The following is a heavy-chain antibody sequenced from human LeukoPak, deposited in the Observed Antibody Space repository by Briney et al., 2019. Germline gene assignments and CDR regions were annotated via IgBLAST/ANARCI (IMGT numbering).Heavy chain of an antibody. D-gene: IGHD2-8*01. CDR2: IKQNGSEK. J-gene: IGHJ4*02. CDR3: ARDDFVLMVYAIPFFDY. CDR1: GFTFSSYR. Sequence: GGSLRLSCAASGFTFSSYRTSWVRQAPGKGLEWVANIKQNGSEKYYVDSVKGRFTISRDNAKNSLYLQMNSLRAEDTAVYYCARDDFVLMVYAIPFFDYWGQGTLVTVSS. V-gene: IGHV3-7*01.